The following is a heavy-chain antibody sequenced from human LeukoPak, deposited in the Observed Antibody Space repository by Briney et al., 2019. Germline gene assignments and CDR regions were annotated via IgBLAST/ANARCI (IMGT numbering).Heavy chain of an antibody. V-gene: IGHV1-2*02. J-gene: IGHJ4*02. CDR3: ARDRNWNYDY. CDR2: INPKSGGT. Sequence: ASVKVSCKASGYTFTGYYMHWVRQAPGQGLEWMGWINPKSGGTKYEQKFQGRVTMTKDTSISTAYMELSSLRSDDTAVYYCARDRNWNYDYWGQGTVVTVSS. CDR1: GYTFTGYY. D-gene: IGHD1-7*01.